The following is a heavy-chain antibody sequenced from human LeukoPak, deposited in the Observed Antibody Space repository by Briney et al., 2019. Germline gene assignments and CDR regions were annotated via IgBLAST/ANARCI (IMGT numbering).Heavy chain of an antibody. CDR2: INPSGGSA. V-gene: IGHV1-46*01. D-gene: IGHD1-26*01. J-gene: IGHJ4*02. Sequence: PGASVKVSCKASGYTFTSYYMHWVRQAPGQGLEWMGIINPSGGSASYAQKFQGRVTMTTDTSTSTAYMELRSLRSDDTAVYYCARQYRYSGSYGFVDYWGQGTLVTVSS. CDR1: GYTFTSYY. CDR3: ARQYRYSGSYGFVDY.